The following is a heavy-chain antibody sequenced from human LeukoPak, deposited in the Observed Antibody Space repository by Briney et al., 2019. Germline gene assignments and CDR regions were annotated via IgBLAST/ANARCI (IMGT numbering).Heavy chain of an antibody. V-gene: IGHV4-59*08. Sequence: PSETLSLTCTVSDGSLSRYYWSLIRQPPGAGLEWIGYIYYTGTTKYNPSLKSRVTISVDTSKNHFSLRLSSVTAADTAVYYCARHPTRGTESSGFVDYWGQGTLVTVSS. D-gene: IGHD3-22*01. J-gene: IGHJ4*02. CDR1: DGSLSRYY. CDR2: IYYTGTT. CDR3: ARHPTRGTESSGFVDY.